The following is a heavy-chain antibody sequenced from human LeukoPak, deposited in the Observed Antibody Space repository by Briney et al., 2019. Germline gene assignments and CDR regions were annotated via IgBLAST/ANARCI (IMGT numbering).Heavy chain of an antibody. Sequence: PGGSLRLSCAASGFTFSTYSMNWVRQAPGKGLEWVSYISSSSTIYYADSVKGRFTISRDNAKNSLYLQMNSLRAEDTAVYYCAKEVPGVVYFEYWGQGILVTVSS. CDR2: ISSSSTI. V-gene: IGHV3-48*01. J-gene: IGHJ4*02. CDR3: AKEVPGVVYFEY. D-gene: IGHD7-27*01. CDR1: GFTFSTYS.